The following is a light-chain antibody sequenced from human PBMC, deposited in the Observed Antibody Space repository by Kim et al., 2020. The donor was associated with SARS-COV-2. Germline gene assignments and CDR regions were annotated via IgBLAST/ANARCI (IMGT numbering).Light chain of an antibody. J-gene: IGLJ1*01. CDR1: DIGTKS. CDR2: YNT. Sequence: SYELTQPPSVSVAPGKTARITCWGNDIGTKSVHWYQARPGQAPVMVIYYNTDRPSGIPERVSGSNSGNTATLTISGVQPGVEADYYCQVWARSSAYVFFG. V-gene: IGLV3-21*04. CDR3: QVWARSSAYVF.